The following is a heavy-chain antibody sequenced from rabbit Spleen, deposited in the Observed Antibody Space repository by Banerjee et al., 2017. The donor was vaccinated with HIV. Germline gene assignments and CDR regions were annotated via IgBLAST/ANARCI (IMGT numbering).Heavy chain of an antibody. CDR1: GFSFSSSDY. Sequence: QSLEESGGGLVQPEGSLALTCKASGFSFSSSDYICWVRQAPGKGLEWISCIAGSSSGFTYFATWAKGRFTCSKTSSTTVTLQVTRLTAADTATYFCARDTSSSFSSYGMDLWGQGTLVTVS. CDR2: IAGSSSGFT. D-gene: IGHD1-1*01. V-gene: IGHV1S40*01. CDR3: ARDTSSSFSSYGMDL. J-gene: IGHJ6*01.